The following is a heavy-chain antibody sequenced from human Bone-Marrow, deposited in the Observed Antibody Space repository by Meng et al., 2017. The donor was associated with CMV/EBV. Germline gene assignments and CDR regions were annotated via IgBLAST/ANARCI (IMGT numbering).Heavy chain of an antibody. J-gene: IGHJ4*02. D-gene: IGHD6-6*01. CDR1: GFTFSRYD. CDR3: AKGDDSSSSGGTFDY. CDR2: ISWNSGSI. Sequence: SLKISCAASGFTFSRYDFHWVRQAPGKGLEWVSGISWNSGSIGYADSVKGRFTISRDNAKNSLYLQMNSLRAEDTALYYCAKGDDSSSSGGTFDYWGQGTLVTVSS. V-gene: IGHV3-9*01.